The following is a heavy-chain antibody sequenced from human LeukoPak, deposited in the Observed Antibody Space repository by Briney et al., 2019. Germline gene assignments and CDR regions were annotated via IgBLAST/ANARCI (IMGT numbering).Heavy chain of an antibody. V-gene: IGHV3-23*01. CDR1: GFTFSSYA. CDR2: ISASSGTT. D-gene: IGHD3-3*02. CDR3: AKSPDVALVNFDY. J-gene: IGHJ4*02. Sequence: GASLRLSCAASGFTFSSYAIPWVRQAPGKGLQRVSTISASSGTTYYADSVKGRFTISRDNSKDTLHLQMNSLRAEDTAVYYCAKSPDVALVNFDYWGQGSLVTVSS.